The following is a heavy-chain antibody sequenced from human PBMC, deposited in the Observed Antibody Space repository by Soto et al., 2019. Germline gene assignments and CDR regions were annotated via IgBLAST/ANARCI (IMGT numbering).Heavy chain of an antibody. D-gene: IGHD2-8*01. CDR1: GYTFTSYA. V-gene: IGHV1-3*01. J-gene: IGHJ5*01. CDR2: INAGNGNT. CDR3: ARGSEGYCTNGVCYRANWFAY. Sequence: ASVKVSCKASGYTFTSYAMHWVRQAPGQRLEWMGWINAGNGNTKYSQKFQGRVTITRDTSASTAYMELSSLRSEDTAVYYCARGSEGYCTNGVCYRANWFAYWGQGTQVTVSS.